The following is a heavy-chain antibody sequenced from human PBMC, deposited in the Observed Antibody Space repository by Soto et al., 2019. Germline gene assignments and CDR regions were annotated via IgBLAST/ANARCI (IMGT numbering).Heavy chain of an antibody. CDR1: GGTFSSYA. CDR2: LIPIFDTA. D-gene: IGHD2-15*01. CDR3: ARCVAATPSVIYYYYYGMDV. V-gene: IGHV1-69*12. Sequence: QVQLVQSGAEVKKPGSSVKVSCKASGGTFSSYAISWVRQAPGQGLEWMGGLIPIFDTANYAQKFQGRVTITADESTSTAYMELSSLRSEDTAVYYCARCVAATPSVIYYYYYGMDVWGQGTTVTVSS. J-gene: IGHJ6*02.